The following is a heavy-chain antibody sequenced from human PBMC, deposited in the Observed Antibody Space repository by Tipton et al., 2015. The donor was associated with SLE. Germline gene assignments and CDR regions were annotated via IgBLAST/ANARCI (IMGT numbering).Heavy chain of an antibody. Sequence: TLSLTCAVYGGSFSGYYWSWIRQPPGKGLEWIGYIYYSGSTNYNPPLKSRVTISVDTSKNQFSLKLSSVTAADTAVYYCAGQDHSGSPWYYFDYWGQGTLVTVSS. V-gene: IGHV4-59*01. CDR3: AGQDHSGSPWYYFDY. D-gene: IGHD1-26*01. CDR2: IYYSGST. CDR1: GGSFSGYY. J-gene: IGHJ4*02.